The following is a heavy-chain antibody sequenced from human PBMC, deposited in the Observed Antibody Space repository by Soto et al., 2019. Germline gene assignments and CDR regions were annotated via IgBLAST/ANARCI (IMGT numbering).Heavy chain of an antibody. CDR2: ISGSGGST. CDR3: AKGYLAAYCGGDCARDEYFQH. CDR1: GFTFSSYA. Sequence: GGSLRLSCAASGFTFSSYAMSWVRQAPGKGLEWVSAISGSGGSTYYADSVKGRFTISRDNSKNTLYLQMNSLRAEETAVYYCAKGYLAAYCGGDCARDEYFQHWGQGTLVTVSS. D-gene: IGHD2-21*02. J-gene: IGHJ1*01. V-gene: IGHV3-23*01.